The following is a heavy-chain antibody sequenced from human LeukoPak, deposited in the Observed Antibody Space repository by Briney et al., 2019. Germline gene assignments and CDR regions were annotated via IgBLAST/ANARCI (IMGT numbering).Heavy chain of an antibody. D-gene: IGHD6-13*01. J-gene: IGHJ4*02. V-gene: IGHV1-18*01. CDR3: ARTFSSTWPYYFDY. CDR2: ISAYTGNT. Sequence: GASVKVSCKASGYTFTNYGITWVRQAPEQGLEWMGWISAYTGNTNYAQKFQGRVTITADESTSTAYMELSSLRSEDTAVYYCARTFSSTWPYYFDYWGQGTLVTVSS. CDR1: GYTFTNYG.